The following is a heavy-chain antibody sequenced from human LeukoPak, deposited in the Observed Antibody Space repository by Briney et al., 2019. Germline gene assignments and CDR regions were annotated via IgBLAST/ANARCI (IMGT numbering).Heavy chain of an antibody. V-gene: IGHV3-23*01. D-gene: IGHD6-19*01. CDR1: GFTFSSYA. J-gene: IGHJ3*02. Sequence: PGGSLRLSCAASGFTFSSYAMSWVRQAPGKGLEWVSAISGSGGSTYYADSVKGRFTISRDNSKNTLYLQMNSLRAEDTAVYYCAKDRKSSGWAPDAFDIWGQGTMVTVSS. CDR3: AKDRKSSGWAPDAFDI. CDR2: ISGSGGST.